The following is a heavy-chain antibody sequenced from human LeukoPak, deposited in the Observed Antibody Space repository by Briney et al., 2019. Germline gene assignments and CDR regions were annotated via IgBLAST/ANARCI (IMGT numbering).Heavy chain of an antibody. Sequence: GGSLRLSCAASGFTFSSFWMSWVRQAPGKGLEWVADINQHGDEIYYVDSVKGRFTISRDNSRNSLYLQMNSLRAEDTAVYYCARGEFCSGGSCYPYHFHYWGQGTLVTVSS. J-gene: IGHJ4*02. V-gene: IGHV3-7*01. CDR1: GFTFSSFW. CDR2: INQHGDEI. CDR3: ARGEFCSGGSCYPYHFHY. D-gene: IGHD2-15*01.